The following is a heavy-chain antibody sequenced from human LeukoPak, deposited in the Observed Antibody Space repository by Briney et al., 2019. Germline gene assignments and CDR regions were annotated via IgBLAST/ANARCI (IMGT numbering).Heavy chain of an antibody. CDR1: GFTVSSSY. J-gene: IGHJ5*02. CDR3: ASMITFGGVIA. Sequence: GGSLRLSCAASGFTVSSSYMSWVRQAPGKGLEWVSVIYSGGSTYYADSVKGRFTISRDNSKNTLYLQMNSLRAEDTAVYYCASMITFGGVIAWGQGTLVAVSS. D-gene: IGHD3-16*01. V-gene: IGHV3-53*01. CDR2: IYSGGST.